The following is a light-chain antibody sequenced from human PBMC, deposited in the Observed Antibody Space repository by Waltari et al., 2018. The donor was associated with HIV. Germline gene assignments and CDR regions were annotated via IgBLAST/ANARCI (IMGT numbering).Light chain of an antibody. CDR3: ASYTVNSTGV. CDR1: ASDIGRYNY. V-gene: IGLV2-14*03. J-gene: IGLJ1*01. Sequence: QSALSQPASVSASPGQSVAISCSGSASDIGRYNYVPWYQQRPDRAPTLILFDVNNRPSGISDRFSGSKSGTTASLTISTVRTDDEADYYCASYTVNSTGVFGTGTKLSVL. CDR2: DVN.